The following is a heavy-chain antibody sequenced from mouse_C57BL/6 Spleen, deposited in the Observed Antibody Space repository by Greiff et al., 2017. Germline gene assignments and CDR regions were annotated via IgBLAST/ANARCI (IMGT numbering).Heavy chain of an antibody. V-gene: IGHV1-15*01. CDR3: TRERAYYSNLFAY. CDR1: GYTFTDYE. J-gene: IGHJ3*01. CDR2: IDPETGGT. D-gene: IGHD2-5*01. Sequence: QVQLQQSGAELVRPGASVTLSCKASGYTFTDYEMHWVKQTPVHGLEWIGAIDPETGGTAYNQKFKGKAILTADKSSSTAYMELRSLTSEDSAVYYCTRERAYYSNLFAYWGQGTLVTVSA.